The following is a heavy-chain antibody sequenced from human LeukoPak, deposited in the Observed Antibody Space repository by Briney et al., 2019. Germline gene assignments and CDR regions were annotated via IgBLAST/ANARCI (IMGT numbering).Heavy chain of an antibody. J-gene: IGHJ4*02. CDR1: GYSFTSNY. Sequence: ASVKVSCKASGYSFTSNYIHWVRQAPGQGLEWMGGIIPIFGTANYAQKFQGRVTITADESTSTAYMELSSLRSEDTAVYYCARDLGDGYNFSGLDYWGQGTLVTVSS. CDR2: IIPIFGTA. CDR3: ARDLGDGYNFSGLDY. V-gene: IGHV1-69*13. D-gene: IGHD5-24*01.